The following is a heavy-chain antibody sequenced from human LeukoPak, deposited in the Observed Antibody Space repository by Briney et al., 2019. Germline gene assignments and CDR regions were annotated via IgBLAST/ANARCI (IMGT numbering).Heavy chain of an antibody. D-gene: IGHD2-2*01. V-gene: IGHV4-39*01. CDR2: IYYSGSP. Sequence: SEALSLTCTVSGGSVSSSSYYWGWIRQPPGKGLEWIGSIYYSGSPYYNPSLKSRVTISVDTSKKQFSLKLSSVTAADTAVYYCARLGIGYGYQPDVWGKGTTVTVSS. CDR1: GGSVSSSSYY. CDR3: ARLGIGYGYQPDV. J-gene: IGHJ6*04.